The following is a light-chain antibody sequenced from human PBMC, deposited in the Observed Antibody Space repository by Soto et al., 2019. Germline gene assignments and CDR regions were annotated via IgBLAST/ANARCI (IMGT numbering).Light chain of an antibody. CDR1: QTVSSAR. V-gene: IGKV3-20*01. J-gene: IGKJ1*01. Sequence: EFVLTNSPGTLSLSLWEIATLSCRASQTVSSARLAWFQQKPGQAPRLLIYDASNRATGTPARFSGSGSGTDFTLIISGVEAEDFAMYYCQQYGDSPWTFGQGTKVDIK. CDR3: QQYGDSPWT. CDR2: DAS.